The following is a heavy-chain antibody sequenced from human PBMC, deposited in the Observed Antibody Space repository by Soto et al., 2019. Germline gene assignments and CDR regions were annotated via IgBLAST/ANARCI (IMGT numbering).Heavy chain of an antibody. CDR1: GFTFSDYY. J-gene: IGHJ4*02. Sequence: QVQLVESGGGLVKPGGSLRLSCAASGFTFSDYYMSWIRQAPGKGPEWVSYINTGGSTIHYADSVKGRFTISRDNAKNSLYLQMNSLRAEDTAMYYCARVKGAYAIDYWGQGTLVTVSS. CDR2: INTGGSTI. D-gene: IGHD5-12*01. V-gene: IGHV3-11*01. CDR3: ARVKGAYAIDY.